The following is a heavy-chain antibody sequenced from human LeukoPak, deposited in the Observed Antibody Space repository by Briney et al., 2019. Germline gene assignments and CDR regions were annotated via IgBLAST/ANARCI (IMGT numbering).Heavy chain of an antibody. Sequence: SETLSLTCTVYGWSLSGYYWSWIRQPPGKGLEWIGEINHSGTTSYNPSLKSRVTISVDMSKNQFSLRLSSVTAADTAVYYCARDQNYCSSTSCPLDSWGQGSLVTVSS. D-gene: IGHD2-2*01. V-gene: IGHV4-34*01. J-gene: IGHJ4*02. CDR2: INHSGTT. CDR3: ARDQNYCSSTSCPLDS. CDR1: GWSLSGYY.